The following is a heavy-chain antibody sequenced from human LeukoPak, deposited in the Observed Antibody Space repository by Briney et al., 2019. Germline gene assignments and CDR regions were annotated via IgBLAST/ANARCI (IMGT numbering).Heavy chain of an antibody. J-gene: IGHJ4*02. Sequence: SGTLSLTCAVSGGSISSSNWWSWVRQPPGKGLEWIGEIHHSGSTNYNPSLKSRVTISVDKSTNQFSLKLSSVTAADTAVYYCAKDFGNYISGFNYWAQGTLVTVSS. V-gene: IGHV4-4*02. CDR1: GGSISSSNW. D-gene: IGHD3-22*01. CDR3: AKDFGNYISGFNY. CDR2: IHHSGST.